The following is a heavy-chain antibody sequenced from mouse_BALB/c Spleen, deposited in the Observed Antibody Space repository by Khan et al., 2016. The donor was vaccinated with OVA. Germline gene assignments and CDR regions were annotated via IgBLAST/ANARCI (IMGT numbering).Heavy chain of an antibody. Sequence: QVQLKESGPGLVAPSQSLSITCTVSGFSLTGYGVNWVRQPPGKGLEWLGMIWGDGSTDYNSALKSRLSISKDNSKSQVFLKKNSLQTDDTARYDCARAYYGNYREAMDYWGQGTSVTVSS. J-gene: IGHJ4*01. V-gene: IGHV2-6-7*01. CDR2: IWGDGST. CDR3: ARAYYGNYREAMDY. CDR1: GFSLTGYG. D-gene: IGHD2-10*01.